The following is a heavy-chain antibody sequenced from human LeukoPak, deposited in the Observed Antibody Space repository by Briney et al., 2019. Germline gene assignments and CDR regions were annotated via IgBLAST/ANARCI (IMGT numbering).Heavy chain of an antibody. V-gene: IGHV1-69*01. Sequence: SVKVSCKASGGTFSSYAISWVRQAPGQGLEWMGGIIPIFGTANYAQKFQGRVTITADESTSTAYMELSSLRSEDTAVYYCAREDRVAARPEFRNYYYYYGMDVWGQGTTVTVSS. D-gene: IGHD6-6*01. J-gene: IGHJ6*02. CDR2: IIPIFGTA. CDR3: AREDRVAARPEFRNYYYYYGMDV. CDR1: GGTFSSYA.